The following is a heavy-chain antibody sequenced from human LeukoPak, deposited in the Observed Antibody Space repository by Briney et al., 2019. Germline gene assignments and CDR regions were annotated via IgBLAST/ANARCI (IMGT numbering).Heavy chain of an antibody. J-gene: IGHJ4*02. V-gene: IGHV1-2*02. CDR3: ARAPRRYGRFDY. CDR2: INVNSGGA. D-gene: IGHD1-1*01. CDR1: GYAFTAYY. Sequence: PGASVKVSCKASGYAFTAYYMHWVRQAPGQGLEWMGWINVNSGGANFAQKFQGRVTPTRDTSISTAYMELSSLRYDDTAVYYCARAPRRYGRFDYWGQGTLVTVSS.